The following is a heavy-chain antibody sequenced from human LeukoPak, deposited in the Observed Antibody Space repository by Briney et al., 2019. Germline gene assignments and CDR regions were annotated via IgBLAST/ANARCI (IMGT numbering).Heavy chain of an antibody. CDR1: GFTFSTYR. J-gene: IGHJ6*03. Sequence: GGSLRLSCAASGFTFSTYRMSWVRQAPGKGLEWVANIKQDGSEKHYVDSVKGRFTISRDNAKNSLYLQMSSLRAEDTAVYYCTRVEETATTAAIIRKYSYYYYYMDVWGQGTLVTVSS. D-gene: IGHD4-11*01. CDR3: TRVEETATTAAIIRKYSYYYYYMDV. CDR2: IKQDGSEK. V-gene: IGHV3-7*01.